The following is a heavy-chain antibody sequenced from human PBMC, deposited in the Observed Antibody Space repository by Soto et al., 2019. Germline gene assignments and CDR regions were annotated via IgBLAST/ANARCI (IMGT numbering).Heavy chain of an antibody. D-gene: IGHD2-2*01. CDR1: GYTFTSYG. V-gene: IGHV1-18*01. J-gene: IGHJ6*02. CDR3: ARDRVPAATDYYYGMDV. Sequence: ASVKVSCKASGYTFTSYGISWVLQAPGQGLEWMGWISAYNGNTNYAQKLQGRVTMTTDTSTSTAYMELRSLRSDDTAVYYCARDRVPAATDYYYGMDVWGQGTTVTVSS. CDR2: ISAYNGNT.